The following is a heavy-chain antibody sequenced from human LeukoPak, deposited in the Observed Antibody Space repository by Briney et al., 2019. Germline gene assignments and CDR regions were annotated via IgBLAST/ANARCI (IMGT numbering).Heavy chain of an antibody. D-gene: IGHD6-13*01. J-gene: IGHJ6*03. Sequence: PSETLSLTCTVSGGSIRSYYWSWIRQPAGKGLEWIGEINHSGSTNYNPSLKSRVTISVDTSKNQFSLKLSSVTAADTAVYYCARDSSWYLNTNYYYYYYMDVWGKGTTVTISS. CDR2: INHSGST. CDR1: GGSIRSYY. V-gene: IGHV4-59*12. CDR3: ARDSSWYLNTNYYYYYYMDV.